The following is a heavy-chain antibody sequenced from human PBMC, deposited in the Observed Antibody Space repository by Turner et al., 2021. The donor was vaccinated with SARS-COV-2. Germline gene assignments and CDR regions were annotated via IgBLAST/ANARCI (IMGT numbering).Heavy chain of an antibody. CDR3: ARSVSWLQSLTVDY. Sequence: QVQLVQSGAEVKKPGASVKVSCKASGYPFAGYYIHWVRQAPGQGLKWMGWINPNSGGTNYAQRFQGRVTMTGDTSISTAYMELSTLRSDDTAVYYCARSVSWLQSLTVDYWGQGTLVTVSS. CDR1: GYPFAGYY. J-gene: IGHJ4*02. D-gene: IGHD5-12*01. V-gene: IGHV1-2*02. CDR2: INPNSGGT.